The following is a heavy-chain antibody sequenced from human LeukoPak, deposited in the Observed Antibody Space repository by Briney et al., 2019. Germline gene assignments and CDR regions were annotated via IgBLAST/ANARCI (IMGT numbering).Heavy chain of an antibody. D-gene: IGHD6-13*01. Sequence: ASVKVSCKASEYTFSVYHIHWVRQAPGQGLEWMAWINPNSGDTNYAQKFQGSVTMSRDTSISTAYMEVSRLRSDDTAVYYCARDCGDSSSGDYWGQGTLVTVSS. CDR2: INPNSGDT. CDR1: EYTFSVYH. CDR3: ARDCGDSSSGDY. V-gene: IGHV1-2*02. J-gene: IGHJ4*02.